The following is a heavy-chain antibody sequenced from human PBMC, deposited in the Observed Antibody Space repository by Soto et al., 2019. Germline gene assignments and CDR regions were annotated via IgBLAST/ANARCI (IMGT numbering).Heavy chain of an antibody. CDR2: VDWDDDK. CDR3: ARTPLTTGWSVDY. Sequence: SGPTLVNPTQTLTLTCTFSGFSLSTNGMCVSWIRQPPGKTLEWLALVDWDDDKFYSISLRTRLTISRDTSKNQVVLTMTDMGPVDTATYYCARTPLTTGWSVDYWGQGTLVTVSS. CDR1: GFSLSTNGMC. D-gene: IGHD6-19*01. J-gene: IGHJ4*02. V-gene: IGHV2-70*01.